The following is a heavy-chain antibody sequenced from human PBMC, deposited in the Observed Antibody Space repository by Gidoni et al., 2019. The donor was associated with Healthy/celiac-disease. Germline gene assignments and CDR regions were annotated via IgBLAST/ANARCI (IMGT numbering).Heavy chain of an antibody. V-gene: IGHV4-38-2*02. J-gene: IGHJ6*02. CDR1: GYSISSGYY. CDR2: IYHSGST. Sequence: QVQLQESGPGLVKPSETLSLTCTVSGYSISSGYYWGWIRQPPGKGLEWIGSIYHSGSTYYNPSLKSRVTISVDTSKNQFSLKLSSVTAADTDVYYCARQSWFLNYYYGMDVWAKGPRSPSP. D-gene: IGHD6-13*01. CDR3: ARQSWFLNYYYGMDV.